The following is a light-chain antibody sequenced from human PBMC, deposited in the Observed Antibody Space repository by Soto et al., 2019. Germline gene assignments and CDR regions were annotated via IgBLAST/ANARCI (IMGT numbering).Light chain of an antibody. J-gene: IGLJ1*01. V-gene: IGLV2-8*01. CDR1: SREGGGYDY. CDR2: EVT. CDR3: SSYTGGNPSYV. Sequence: QSLLTQPPSASGSPGQSGTVSCTGTSREGGGYDYVSWYQQQPGKAPKLMIYEVTIRPSGVSDRFSGSKSGNTASLTVSGLQAEDEADYYCSSYTGGNPSYVFGTGTKVTAL.